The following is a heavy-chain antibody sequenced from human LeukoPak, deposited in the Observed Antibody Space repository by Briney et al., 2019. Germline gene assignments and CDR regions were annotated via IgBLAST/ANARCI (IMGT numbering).Heavy chain of an antibody. J-gene: IGHJ4*02. CDR1: GFTGSSNY. CDR2: IYSGGST. V-gene: IGHV3-66*01. CDR3: ARGDDYYDSSGYYFDY. Sequence: TGGSLRLSCAASGFTGSSNYMSWVRQAPGKVLEWVSVIYSGGSTYYADSVKGRFTISRDNSKNTLYLQMNSLRAEDTAVYYCARGDDYYDSSGYYFDYWGQGTLVTVSS. D-gene: IGHD3-22*01.